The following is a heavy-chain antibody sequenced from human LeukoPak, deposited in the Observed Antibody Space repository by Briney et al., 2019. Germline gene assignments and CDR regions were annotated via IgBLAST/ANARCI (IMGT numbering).Heavy chain of an antibody. CDR3: ARDQLIAVAGTLDY. CDR1: GFTFSSYS. Sequence: GGSLRLSCAASGFTFSSYSMNWVRQAPGKGLEWVAVISYDGSNKYYADSVKGRFTISRDNSKNTLYLQMNSLRAEDTAVYYCARDQLIAVAGTLDYWGQGTLVTVSS. J-gene: IGHJ4*02. CDR2: ISYDGSNK. D-gene: IGHD6-19*01. V-gene: IGHV3-30*03.